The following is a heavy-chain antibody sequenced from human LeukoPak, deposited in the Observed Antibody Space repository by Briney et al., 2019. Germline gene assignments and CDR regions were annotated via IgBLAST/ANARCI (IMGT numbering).Heavy chain of an antibody. CDR3: ARGLRYFDYYDY. CDR2: INAGNGNT. J-gene: IGHJ4*02. D-gene: IGHD3-9*01. Sequence: ASVKVSCKASGYTFTSYAMHWVRQAPGQRLEWMGWINAGNGNTKYSQEFQGRVTITRDTSASTAYMELSSLRSEDMAVYYCARGLRYFDYYDYWGQGTLVTVSS. V-gene: IGHV1-3*03. CDR1: GYTFTSYA.